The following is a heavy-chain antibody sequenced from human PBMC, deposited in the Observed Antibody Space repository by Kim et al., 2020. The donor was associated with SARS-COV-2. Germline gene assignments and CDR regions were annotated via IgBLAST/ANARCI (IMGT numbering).Heavy chain of an antibody. V-gene: IGHV4-39*07. Sequence: SESLSLTCTVSGVSISSSSYYWGWIRQPPGKGLEWIGSIYYSGSTYYNPSLKNRVTISVDTSKNQISLKLSSVTAADTAVYYCAREKRITMVRGVMYYYYGMDVWGQGTTVTVSS. CDR2: IYYSGST. CDR3: AREKRITMVRGVMYYYYGMDV. D-gene: IGHD3-10*01. CDR1: GVSISSSSYY. J-gene: IGHJ6*02.